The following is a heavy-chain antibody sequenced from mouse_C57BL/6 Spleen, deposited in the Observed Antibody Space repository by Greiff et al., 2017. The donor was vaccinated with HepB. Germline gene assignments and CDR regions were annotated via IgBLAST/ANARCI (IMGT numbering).Heavy chain of an antibody. D-gene: IGHD5-5*01. Sequence: VQLQQSGAELVMPGASVKLSCKASGYTFTSYWMHWVKQRPGQGLEWIGEIDPSDSYTNYNQKFKGKSTLTVDKSSSTAYMQLSSLTSEDSAVYCCARDYPLAYWGQGTLVTVSA. V-gene: IGHV1-69*01. CDR1: GYTFTSYW. CDR3: ARDYPLAY. J-gene: IGHJ3*01. CDR2: IDPSDSYT.